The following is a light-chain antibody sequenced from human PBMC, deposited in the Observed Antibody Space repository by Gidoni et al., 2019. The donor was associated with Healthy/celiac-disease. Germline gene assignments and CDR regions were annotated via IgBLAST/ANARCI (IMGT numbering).Light chain of an antibody. J-gene: IGLJ2*01. Sequence: SYELTQPLSVSVALGQTARITCGGNNIGSKNVHWYQQKPGQAPVLAIYRDSNRPSGIPERFSGSNSGNTATLTLSRAQAVDEADYYCQVWDSSTVVFGGGTKLTVL. CDR1: NIGSKN. CDR2: RDS. CDR3: QVWDSSTVV. V-gene: IGLV3-9*01.